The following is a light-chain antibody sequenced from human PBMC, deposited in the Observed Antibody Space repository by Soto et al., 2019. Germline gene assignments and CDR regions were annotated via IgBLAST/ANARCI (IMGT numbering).Light chain of an antibody. CDR3: LLSYSGARVRV. CDR2: DTS. J-gene: IGLJ1*01. V-gene: IGLV7-46*01. Sequence: ALLTQEPSLPVSPGGTLTLTCGSSSGAVTSGHYPYWFQQKPGQAPRTLIYDTSNKHSWTPARFSGSLLGGKAALTLSGAQPEDEAEYYCLLSYSGARVRVFGTGTKVTVL. CDR1: SGAVTSGHY.